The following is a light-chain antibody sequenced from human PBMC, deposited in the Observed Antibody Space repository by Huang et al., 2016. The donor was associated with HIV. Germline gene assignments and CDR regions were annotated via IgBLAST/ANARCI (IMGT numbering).Light chain of an antibody. V-gene: IGKV3-15*01. CDR2: DAS. CDR3: QHYNNWTPMYT. CDR1: QSVSSK. J-gene: IGKJ2*01. Sequence: EIVMTQSPATLSVSPGERATLSCRASQSVSSKLAWYQQKAGQSPRLLIYDASTRATGIPARFSGSGSGTEFTLTISSLQSEDFAVYYCQHYNNWTPMYTFGQGTTLEIK.